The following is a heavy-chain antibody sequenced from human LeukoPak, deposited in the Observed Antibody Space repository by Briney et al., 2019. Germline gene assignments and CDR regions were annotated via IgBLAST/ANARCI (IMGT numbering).Heavy chain of an antibody. Sequence: GGSLRLSCAASGFTFSSYDMHWVRQATGKGLEWVSAIGTAGDTYYPGSVKGRFTISRENAKNSLYLQMNSLRAGDTAVYYCARRAHWFPDYYYGMDVWGQGTTVTVSS. V-gene: IGHV3-13*01. CDR1: GFTFSSYD. CDR2: IGTAGDT. J-gene: IGHJ6*02. CDR3: ARRAHWFPDYYYGMDV. D-gene: IGHD3-9*01.